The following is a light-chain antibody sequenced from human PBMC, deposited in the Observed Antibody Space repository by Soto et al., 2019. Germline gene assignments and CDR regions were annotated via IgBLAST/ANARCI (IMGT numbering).Light chain of an antibody. CDR1: QSLNFNF. V-gene: IGKV3-20*01. Sequence: ENVLTQSPGTLSLSPGERATVSCTASQSLNFNFLGWYQKKSGQAPRLLIYAASTRATGIPDRFSGSGSGIDFTLTISRLEPEDSAVYYCQQYGVSPTFGGGTKVDIK. J-gene: IGKJ4*01. CDR3: QQYGVSPT. CDR2: AAS.